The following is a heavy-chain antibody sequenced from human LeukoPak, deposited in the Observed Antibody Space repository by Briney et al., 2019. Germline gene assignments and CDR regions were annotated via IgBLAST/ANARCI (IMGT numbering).Heavy chain of an antibody. CDR1: GFTFSSYG. J-gene: IGHJ4*02. D-gene: IGHD6-13*01. Sequence: GGSLRLSFAASGFTFSSYGMHWVRQAPGKGLEWVAVISYDGSNKYYADSVKGRFTISRDNSKNTLYLQMNSLRAEDTAVYYCARARRIAAADLDYWGLGTLVTVSS. CDR2: ISYDGSNK. CDR3: ARARRIAAADLDY. V-gene: IGHV3-30*03.